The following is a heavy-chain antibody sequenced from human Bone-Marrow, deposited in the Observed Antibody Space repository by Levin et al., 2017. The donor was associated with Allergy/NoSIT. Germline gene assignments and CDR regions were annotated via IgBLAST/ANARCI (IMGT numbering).Heavy chain of an antibody. CDR3: ATTGTSSPWFDY. CDR2: IGTHSVTT. V-gene: IGHV3-23*01. CDR1: GFSFSDYV. J-gene: IGHJ4*02. Sequence: GGSLRLSCVASGFSFSDYVISWVRQAPGKGLEWVSAIGTHSVTTYYTDSVKGRFTISRDDSKDTLILQIASLRVEDTAVYYCATTGTSSPWFDYWGRGAPVTVSS. D-gene: IGHD1-14*01.